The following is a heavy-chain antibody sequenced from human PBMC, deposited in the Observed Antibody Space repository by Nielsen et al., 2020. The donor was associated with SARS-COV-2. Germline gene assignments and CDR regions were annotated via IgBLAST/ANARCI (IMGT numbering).Heavy chain of an antibody. CDR1: GYPFSGPDVPNYD. Sequence: ASVKVSCKASGYPFSGPDVPNYDINWVRQATGQGLEWMGIINPSGGSTSYAQKFQGRVTMTRDTSTSTVYMELTSLRSEDTAVYYCATLTNSWNHYYYYMDVWGKGTTVTVSS. D-gene: IGHD1-1*01. V-gene: IGHV1-46*01. CDR3: ATLTNSWNHYYYYMDV. CDR2: INPSGGST. J-gene: IGHJ6*03.